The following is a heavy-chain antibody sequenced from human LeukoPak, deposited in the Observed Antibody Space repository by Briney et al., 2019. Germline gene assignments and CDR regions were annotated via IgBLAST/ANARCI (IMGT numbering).Heavy chain of an antibody. CDR3: AKGGISVASSKYYYMDV. Sequence: QPGGSLRLSCAASGFTFDDYAMHWVRQAPGKALEWVSLITWDAGSGYYADSVKGGCTLFRDNSKYSLFLQMNSLRAVDTALYYCAKGGISVASSKYYYMDVWGKGTTVTVSS. D-gene: IGHD1-14*01. CDR2: ITWDAGSG. J-gene: IGHJ6*03. CDR1: GFTFDDYA. V-gene: IGHV3-43D*03.